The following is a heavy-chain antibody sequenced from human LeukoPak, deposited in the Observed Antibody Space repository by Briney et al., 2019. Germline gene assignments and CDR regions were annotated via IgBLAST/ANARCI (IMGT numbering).Heavy chain of an antibody. D-gene: IGHD1-1*01. Sequence: GGSLRLSCAASGFTFSSYAMIWVRRAPGKGLEWVSVISGSSGTTYYADSVKGRFTISRDNSKNTLYLQMNSLRAEDTAVYYCAKEVSWNLHYFDYWGQGTLVTVSS. CDR2: ISGSSGTT. CDR3: AKEVSWNLHYFDY. CDR1: GFTFSSYA. V-gene: IGHV3-23*01. J-gene: IGHJ4*02.